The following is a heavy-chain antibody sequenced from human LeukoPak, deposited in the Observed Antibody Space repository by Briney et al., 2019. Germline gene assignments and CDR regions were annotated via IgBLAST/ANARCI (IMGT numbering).Heavy chain of an antibody. J-gene: IGHJ4*01. CDR2: INTSGNT. V-gene: IGHV4-4*07. Sequence: SETLSLTCTVSGDSISTYYWSWIRQSAGKGLEWIGRINTSGNTNYNPSLKSRVTMSLDTSKNQFSLNLSSVTAADTAVYYCARRSNSSPHFEYWGHGTLVTVSS. CDR3: ARRSNSSPHFEY. CDR1: GDSISTYY. D-gene: IGHD6-6*01.